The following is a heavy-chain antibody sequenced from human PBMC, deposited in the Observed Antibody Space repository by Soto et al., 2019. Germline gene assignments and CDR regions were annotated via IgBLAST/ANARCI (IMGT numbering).Heavy chain of an antibody. D-gene: IGHD2-15*01. J-gene: IGHJ4*02. Sequence: QVHLEKSGAEVKKPGASVSVSCKASGYSFTGNSMHWVRQAPGQGLEWMGWINPNNGGTNYAQRFRGWLTINGDTSVSTAHRDLNRLASDEPAVYYCVIQRSGVGYWGQGTLVTVSS. CDR1: GYSFTGNS. V-gene: IGHV1-2*04. CDR3: VIQRSGVGY. CDR2: INPNNGGT.